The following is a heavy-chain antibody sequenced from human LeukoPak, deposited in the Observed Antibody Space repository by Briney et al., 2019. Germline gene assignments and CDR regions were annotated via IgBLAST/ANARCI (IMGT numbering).Heavy chain of an antibody. Sequence: SVKVSCKASGGTFSSYAISWVRQAPGQGLEWMGGIIPIFGTANYAQKFQGRVTITADESTSTAYMELSSLRSEDTAVYYCAADGDIVVVPAATYYYYGMDVWGKGTTVTVSS. J-gene: IGHJ6*04. CDR1: GGTFSSYA. CDR2: IIPIFGTA. CDR3: AADGDIVVVPAATYYYYGMDV. D-gene: IGHD2-2*01. V-gene: IGHV1-69*13.